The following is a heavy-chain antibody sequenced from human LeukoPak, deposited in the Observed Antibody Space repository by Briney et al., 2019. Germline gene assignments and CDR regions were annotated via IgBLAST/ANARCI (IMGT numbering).Heavy chain of an antibody. Sequence: GASVKVSCKASGYTFTSYGISWVRQAPGQGLEWMGWISAYNGNTNYAQKLQGRVTMTTDTSTGTAYMELRSLRSDDTAVYYCARVPVLLWFGEPLYWGQGTLVTVSS. V-gene: IGHV1-18*01. CDR2: ISAYNGNT. D-gene: IGHD3-10*01. J-gene: IGHJ4*02. CDR1: GYTFTSYG. CDR3: ARVPVLLWFGEPLY.